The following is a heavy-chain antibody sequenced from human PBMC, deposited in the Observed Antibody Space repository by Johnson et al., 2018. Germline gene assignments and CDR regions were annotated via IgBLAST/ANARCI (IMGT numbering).Heavy chain of an antibody. CDR1: GFTFTNSW. CDR3: TTGGFFGGYYKKGVAYFQP. CDR2: VKSKADGGTA. Sequence: VQLVQSGGGLVKPGESLRLSCAASGFTFTNSWMNWVRQTPGKGLEWIGRVKSKADGGTADYAAPLKGRFIISRDDSKNTLFLQMNSLEIEDTDLYYCTTGGFFGGYYKKGVAYFQPGGQGSLVTVSS. D-gene: IGHD3-3*01. J-gene: IGHJ1*01. V-gene: IGHV3-15*07.